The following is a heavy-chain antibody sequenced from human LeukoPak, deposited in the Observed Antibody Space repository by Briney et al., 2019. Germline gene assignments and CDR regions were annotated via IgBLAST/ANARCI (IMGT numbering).Heavy chain of an antibody. CDR2: IWYYTSNK. Sequence: GGSLRLSCAASGFTFSSYGMHWVRQAPGKGLEWVAGIWYYTSNKYYADSVKGRFTITTANSKNTLYLQMNSLRAEATAVYYCARDRLLIYYFDYGGEGTLVTVSS. V-gene: IGHV3-33*01. D-gene: IGHD3-10*01. CDR3: ARDRLLIYYFDY. J-gene: IGHJ4*02. CDR1: GFTFSSYG.